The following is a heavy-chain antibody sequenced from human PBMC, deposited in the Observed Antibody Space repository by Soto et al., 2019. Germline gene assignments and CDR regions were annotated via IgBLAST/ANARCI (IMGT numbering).Heavy chain of an antibody. Sequence: GGSLRLSCAASGFTFSSYGMHWVRQAPGKGLEWVAVIWYDGSNKYYADSVKGRFTISRDNSKNTLYLQMNSLRAEDTAVYYCARDLFPGNYDPSGAFDIWGQGTMVTVSS. CDR1: GFTFSSYG. J-gene: IGHJ3*02. CDR2: IWYDGSNK. CDR3: ARDLFPGNYDPSGAFDI. D-gene: IGHD3-22*01. V-gene: IGHV3-33*01.